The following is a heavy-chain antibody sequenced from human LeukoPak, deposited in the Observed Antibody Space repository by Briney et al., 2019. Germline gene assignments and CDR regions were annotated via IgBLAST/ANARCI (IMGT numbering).Heavy chain of an antibody. CDR3: AKSPRIAARKYYFDY. J-gene: IGHJ4*02. D-gene: IGHD6-6*01. CDR2: ISGSGGST. Sequence: GGSLRLSCAASGFTFSSYAMSWVRQAPGKGLEWVSAISGSGGSTYYADSVKGRFTISRDNSKNTLYPQMNSLRAEDTAVYYCAKSPRIAARKYYFDYWGQGTLVTVSS. V-gene: IGHV3-23*01. CDR1: GFTFSSYA.